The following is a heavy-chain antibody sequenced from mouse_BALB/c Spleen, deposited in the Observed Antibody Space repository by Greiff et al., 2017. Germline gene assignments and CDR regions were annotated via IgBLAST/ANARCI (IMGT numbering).Heavy chain of an antibody. Sequence: VKVVESGPGLVAPSQSLSITCTVSGFSLSRYSVHWVRQPPGKGLEWLGMIWGGGSTDYNSALKSRLSISKDNSKSQVFLKMNSLQTDDTAMYYCARNYEYGKEGFAYWGQGTLVTVSA. CDR1: GFSLSRYS. J-gene: IGHJ3*01. CDR3: ARNYEYGKEGFAY. V-gene: IGHV2-6-4*01. D-gene: IGHD2-10*02. CDR2: IWGGGST.